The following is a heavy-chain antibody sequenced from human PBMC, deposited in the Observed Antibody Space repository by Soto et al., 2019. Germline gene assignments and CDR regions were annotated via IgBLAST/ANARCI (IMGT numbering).Heavy chain of an antibody. D-gene: IGHD6-6*01. Sequence: GGSLRLSCAASGFTFSIYAMSWVRQAPGKGLEWVSAISHTSSYTYYADSVKGRFTISRDNAKNSLYLQMNSLRAEDTAVYYCVRIQLGYDAFDIWGQGTMVTVSS. CDR2: ISHTSSYT. CDR1: GFTFSIYA. CDR3: VRIQLGYDAFDI. V-gene: IGHV3-21*01. J-gene: IGHJ3*02.